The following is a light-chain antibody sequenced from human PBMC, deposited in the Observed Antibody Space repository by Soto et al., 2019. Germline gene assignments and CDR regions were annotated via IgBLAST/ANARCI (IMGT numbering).Light chain of an antibody. J-gene: IGKJ1*01. V-gene: IGKV3-15*01. CDR1: QSVSSN. CDR3: QQYNNWPPWT. Sequence: EIVMTQSPATLSVSPGERATLSCRASQSVSSNLAWYQQKPGQAPRLLIYGASTRATGIPARFSGSGSWTDFTLTIISLQSEDFAVYYCQQYNNWPPWTFGQGTKVEIK. CDR2: GAS.